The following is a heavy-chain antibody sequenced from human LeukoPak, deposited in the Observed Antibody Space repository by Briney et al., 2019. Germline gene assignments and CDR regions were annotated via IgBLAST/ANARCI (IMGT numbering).Heavy chain of an antibody. Sequence: SETLSLTCAVSGVSISSYYWSWIRQPPGKGLEWIGYIYYSGSTNYNPSLKSRVTISVDTSKNQFALKLSAVTAADTAVYYCARGSSSYGYWGQGALVTVSS. V-gene: IGHV4-59*01. J-gene: IGHJ4*02. CDR1: GVSISSYY. CDR3: ARGSSSYGY. CDR2: IYYSGST. D-gene: IGHD6-6*01.